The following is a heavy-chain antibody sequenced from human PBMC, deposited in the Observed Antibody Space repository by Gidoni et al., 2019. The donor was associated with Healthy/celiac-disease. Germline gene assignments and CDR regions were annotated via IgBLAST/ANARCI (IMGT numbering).Heavy chain of an antibody. CDR3: ARVGGDGYNDENYYYGIDV. D-gene: IGHD5-12*01. J-gene: IGHJ6*02. CDR2: IIPILGTA. V-gene: IGHV1-69*01. Sequence: QVQLVQSEAEVKQPRSSLKVSCKASGGTFSSYAISRGRQAPGQGLEWMGGIIPILGTANYAQKFQGRVTITADESTSTAYMELSSLRSEDTAVYYCARVGGDGYNDENYYYGIDVWGQGTTVTVSS. CDR1: GGTFSSYA.